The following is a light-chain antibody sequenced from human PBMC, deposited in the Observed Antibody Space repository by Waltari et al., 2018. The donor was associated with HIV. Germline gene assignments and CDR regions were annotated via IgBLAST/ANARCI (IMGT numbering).Light chain of an antibody. CDR2: GAS. Sequence: IVMTQSPAPLSVSPGERATLSCRDSENVILTLAWYQQKPGQPPRLLLFGASTRATAIPARFRVSGSGTAFTHSINSLRPEDSAIYYCQQYGKWPHKFGGGTKVEVK. CDR3: QQYGKWPHK. V-gene: IGKV3-15*01. CDR1: ENVILT. J-gene: IGKJ4*02.